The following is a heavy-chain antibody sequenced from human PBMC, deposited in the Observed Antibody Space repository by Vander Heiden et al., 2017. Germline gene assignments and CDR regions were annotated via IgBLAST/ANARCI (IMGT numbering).Heavy chain of an antibody. CDR1: GFTFDEYA. D-gene: IGHD5-18*01. Sequence: EVQLVESGGGLVQTGRSLRLSCAASGFTFDEYAMHWVRQVPGKGLEWVSGISYNSGTIGYADSVKGRFTISRDNAKNSLYLQMNSLRGEDTALYYCAKDTERGYSYGAPDHWGQGTLVTVSS. CDR3: AKDTERGYSYGAPDH. V-gene: IGHV3-9*01. CDR2: ISYNSGTI. J-gene: IGHJ4*02.